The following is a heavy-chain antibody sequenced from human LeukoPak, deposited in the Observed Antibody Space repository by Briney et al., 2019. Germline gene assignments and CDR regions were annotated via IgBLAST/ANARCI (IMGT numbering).Heavy chain of an antibody. CDR3: ARDPLSYIAGAAYYFDY. V-gene: IGHV1-46*01. J-gene: IGHJ4*02. D-gene: IGHD1-26*01. CDR1: GYTFTSYY. Sequence: GASVKVSCKASGYTFTSYYMHWVRQAPGQGLEWMGIINPSGGSTSYAQKFQGRVTMTRDTSTSTVYMELSSLRSEDTAVYYCARDPLSYIAGAAYYFDYWGQGTLVTVSS. CDR2: INPSGGST.